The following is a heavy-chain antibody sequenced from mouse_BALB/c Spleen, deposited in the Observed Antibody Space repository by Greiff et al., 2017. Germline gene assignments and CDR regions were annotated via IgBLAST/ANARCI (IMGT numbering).Heavy chain of an antibody. V-gene: IGHV5-12-2*01. CDR3: ARQEPYYSNSYWYFDV. Sequence: VQGVESGGGLVQSGGSLKLSCAASGFPFSSYTMSWVRQTPEKWLEWVAYISNGGGSTYYPDTVMGRFTISRDNAKNTRYLQMSRLKSEDTAMWYCARQEPYYSNSYWYFDVWGAGTTVTVSA. J-gene: IGHJ1*01. D-gene: IGHD2-5*01. CDR1: GFPFSSYT. CDR2: ISNGGGST.